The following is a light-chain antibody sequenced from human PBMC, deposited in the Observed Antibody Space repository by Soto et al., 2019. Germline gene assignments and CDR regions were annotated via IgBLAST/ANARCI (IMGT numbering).Light chain of an antibody. Sequence: DIQMTQSPSSVSASVGDRVTITCRASQGISRFLAWYQQKPGKAPNLLIFAASTLQSGVPSRFSGSGSGTEFTLTISSLQPDDFATYYCQQYNSYSWTFGQGTKVDIK. J-gene: IGKJ1*01. V-gene: IGKV1D-16*01. CDR3: QQYNSYSWT. CDR2: AAS. CDR1: QGISRF.